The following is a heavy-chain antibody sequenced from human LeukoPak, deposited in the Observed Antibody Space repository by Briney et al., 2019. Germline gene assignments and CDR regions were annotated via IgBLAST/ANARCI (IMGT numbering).Heavy chain of an antibody. J-gene: IGHJ6*02. CDR3: AREVVIIRYYYGMDV. V-gene: IGHV3-7*01. D-gene: IGHD3-3*01. Sequence: GGSLRLSCAASGFTFSDYWMTWVRQAPGKGLEWVANIKQDGSDIFYVDSVKGRFTISRDNSKNTLYLQMNSLRAEDTAVYYCAREVVIIRYYYGMDVWGQGTTVTVSS. CDR1: GFTFSDYW. CDR2: IKQDGSDI.